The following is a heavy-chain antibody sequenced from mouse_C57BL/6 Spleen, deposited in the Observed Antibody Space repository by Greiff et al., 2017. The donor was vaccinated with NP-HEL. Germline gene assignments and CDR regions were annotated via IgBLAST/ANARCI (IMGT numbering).Heavy chain of an antibody. J-gene: IGHJ4*01. Sequence: EVQWVESGGGLVQPGGSLSLSCAASGFTFTDYYMSWVRQPPGKALEWLGFIRNKANGYTTEYSASVKGRFTISRDNSQSILYLQMNALRAEDSATYYCARYYYYGSSYVDYYAMDYWGQGTSVTVSS. D-gene: IGHD1-1*01. V-gene: IGHV7-3*01. CDR2: IRNKANGYTT. CDR1: GFTFTDYY. CDR3: ARYYYYGSSYVDYYAMDY.